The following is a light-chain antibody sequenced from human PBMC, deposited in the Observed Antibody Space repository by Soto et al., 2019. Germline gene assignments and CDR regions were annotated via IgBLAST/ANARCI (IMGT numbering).Light chain of an antibody. Sequence: NFMLTQPHSVSESPGKTLSISCTRSSGSIANNYVQWYQQRPGSAPTTVIYENNQRLSGVPDRFSGSTDGSSTSASLTISGLQTEAEADYYCQSYDSAFVVFGGGTKLTVL. V-gene: IGLV6-57*04. CDR1: SGSIANNY. CDR3: QSYDSAFVV. CDR2: ENN. J-gene: IGLJ2*01.